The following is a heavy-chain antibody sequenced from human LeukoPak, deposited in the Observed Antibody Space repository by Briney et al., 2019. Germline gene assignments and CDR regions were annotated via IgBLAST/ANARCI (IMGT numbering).Heavy chain of an antibody. CDR3: ARAPSVAAAGTYYYYGMDV. Sequence: SETLSLTCTVSGGSISSYYWSWLRQPPGKGLEWLGYIYYSGSTNYNPSLKSRVTISVDTSKNQFSLKLSSVTAADTAVYYCARAPSVAAAGTYYYYGMDVWGQGTTVTVS. CDR1: GGSISSYY. D-gene: IGHD6-13*01. V-gene: IGHV4-59*01. J-gene: IGHJ6*02. CDR2: IYYSGST.